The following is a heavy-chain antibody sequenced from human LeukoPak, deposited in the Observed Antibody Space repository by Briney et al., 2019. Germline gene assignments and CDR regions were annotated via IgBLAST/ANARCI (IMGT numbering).Heavy chain of an antibody. D-gene: IGHD1-1*01. Sequence: ASVKVSCKASGYTFTYYDINWVRQATGQGLEWMGWMNPNSGDTAYAQNFQGRVTITRSTSLTTAYMELSSLRSEDTAVYYCARGPTHYYYYYMDVWGKGTTVTVSS. V-gene: IGHV1-8*03. CDR3: ARGPTHYYYYYMDV. CDR1: GYTFTYYD. J-gene: IGHJ6*03. CDR2: MNPNSGDT.